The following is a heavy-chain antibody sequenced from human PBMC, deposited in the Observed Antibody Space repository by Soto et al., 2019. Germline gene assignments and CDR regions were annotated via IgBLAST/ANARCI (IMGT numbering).Heavy chain of an antibody. CDR1: GGTLSNYA. CDR3: TRAARTGNYGMDV. CDR2: ISPIFGTT. Sequence: QVQLVQGGTEVKMAGSSVRISCEASGGTLSNYAVSWVRQAPGLGLEWMGGISPIFGTTTYAQKFQGRITITADETTGRVYMDLTGLRSDDAAVFYCTRAARTGNYGMDVWGQGTTVSVSS. J-gene: IGHJ6*02. V-gene: IGHV1-69*12.